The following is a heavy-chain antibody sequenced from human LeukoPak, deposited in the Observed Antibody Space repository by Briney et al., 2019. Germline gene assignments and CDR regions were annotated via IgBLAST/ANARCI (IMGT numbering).Heavy chain of an antibody. CDR3: ARVYGDSIDY. J-gene: IGHJ4*02. D-gene: IGHD4-17*01. Sequence: PGGSLRLSCVASAFSVSRNHVTWVRQAPGKGLEWVSYISSSGSTIYYADSVKGRFTISRDNAKNSLYLQMNSLRAEDTAVYYCARVYGDSIDYWGQGTLVTVSS. CDR2: ISSSGSTI. CDR1: AFSVSRNH. V-gene: IGHV3-48*03.